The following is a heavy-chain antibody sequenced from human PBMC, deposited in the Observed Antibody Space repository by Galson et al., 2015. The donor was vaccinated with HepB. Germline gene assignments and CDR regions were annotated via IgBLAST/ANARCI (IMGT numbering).Heavy chain of an antibody. J-gene: IGHJ1*01. CDR2: ISNNADYT. D-gene: IGHD6-25*01. CDR1: GFTFSAYN. Sequence: SLRLSCAASGFTFSAYNMNWVRQAPGKGLEWVSSISNNADYTYYSDSVKGRFTISRDNAKNSSYLQMDSLRVEDTAVYYCARDRPPAIAAADSFQHWGQGTLVSVSS. CDR3: ARDRPPAIAAADSFQH. V-gene: IGHV3-21*01.